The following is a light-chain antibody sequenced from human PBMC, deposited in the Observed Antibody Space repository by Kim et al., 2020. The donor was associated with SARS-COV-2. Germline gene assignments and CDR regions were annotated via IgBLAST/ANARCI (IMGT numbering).Light chain of an antibody. Sequence: VSPEQTARSTGSGDALPEKQTYWYQQKSGQAPLLLIYKDSERPSGIPGRFSGSSSGTTVTLTISGVQAEDDADYYCQSADGSGTYVFGTGTKVTVL. CDR3: QSADGSGTYV. CDR2: KDS. CDR1: ALPEKQ. J-gene: IGLJ1*01. V-gene: IGLV3-25*03.